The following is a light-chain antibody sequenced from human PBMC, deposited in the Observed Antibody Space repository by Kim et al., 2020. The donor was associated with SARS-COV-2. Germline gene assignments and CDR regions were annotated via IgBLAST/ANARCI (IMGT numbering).Light chain of an antibody. J-gene: IGLJ2*01. Sequence: SSELTQDPAVSVALGQTVRITCQGDSLRSYYSTWYQQKPGQAPILVIYGKNNRPSGIPDRFSGSSSGNTASLTITGTQDGYDADYYCNSRDSNNNVLFGVGTQLTVL. CDR1: SLRSYY. V-gene: IGLV3-19*01. CDR3: NSRDSNNNVL. CDR2: GKN.